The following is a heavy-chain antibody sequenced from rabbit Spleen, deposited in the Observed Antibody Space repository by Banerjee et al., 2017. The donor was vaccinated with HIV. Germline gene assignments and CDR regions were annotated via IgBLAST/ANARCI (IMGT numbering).Heavy chain of an antibody. J-gene: IGHJ4*01. D-gene: IGHD6-1*01. CDR3: ARGDGYAYGGYDL. V-gene: IGHV1S40*01. CDR1: GFSFSSSDY. CDR2: IYGGSSGST. Sequence: QSLEESGGDLVKPGASLTLTCTASGFSFSSSDYMCWVRQAPGKGLEWIACIYGGSSGSTAYASWAKGRFTISKTSSTTVTLQMTSLTAVDTATYFCARGDGYAYGGYDLWGPGTLVTVS.